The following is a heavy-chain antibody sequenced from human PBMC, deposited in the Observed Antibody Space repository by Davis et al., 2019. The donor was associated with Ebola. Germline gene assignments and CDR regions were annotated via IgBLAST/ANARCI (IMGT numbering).Heavy chain of an antibody. V-gene: IGHV1-2*06. Sequence: AASVQVSCKASGYTFTGYYMHWVRQAPGQGLEWMGRINPNSGGTNYAQKCQGRVTMTRDTSISTAYMELSRLRSDDTAVYYCALPSGSYCSGGSCYSRPDDYWGQGTLVTVSS. CDR2: INPNSGGT. J-gene: IGHJ4*02. D-gene: IGHD2-15*01. CDR1: GYTFTGYY. CDR3: ALPSGSYCSGGSCYSRPDDY.